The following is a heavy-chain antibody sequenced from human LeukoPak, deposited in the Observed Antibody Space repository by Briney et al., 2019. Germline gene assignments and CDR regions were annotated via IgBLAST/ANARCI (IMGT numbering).Heavy chain of an antibody. CDR1: GYTFTTYD. CDR2: ISAYNGYT. Sequence: ASVKVSCKTSGYTFTTYDINWVRQAPGQGLEWMGRISAYNGYTNYGQKLQGRVTMTTDTSKNTAYMELRSLRSDDTAVYYCARVGTGTRSFDSWGQGTLVTVSS. V-gene: IGHV1-18*01. D-gene: IGHD1/OR15-1a*01. J-gene: IGHJ4*02. CDR3: ARVGTGTRSFDS.